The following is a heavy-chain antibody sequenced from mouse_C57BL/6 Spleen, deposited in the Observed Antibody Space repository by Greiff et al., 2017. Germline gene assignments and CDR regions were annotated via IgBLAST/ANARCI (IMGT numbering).Heavy chain of an antibody. CDR3: TREELIYYYVSSHWYFDV. CDR1: GYTFTSYW. V-gene: IGHV1-53*01. J-gene: IGHJ1*03. Sequence: QVQLPQPGTELVTPGASVQLSCKASGYTFTSYWMPWVKQRPGKGLEWIGDITPSNGGTNYNEKFKSKATLPVEHSHRTAYMQLSSLTSEDSAVYYCTREELIYYYVSSHWYFDVGGTGTTVTGSS. CDR2: ITPSNGGT. D-gene: IGHD1-1*01.